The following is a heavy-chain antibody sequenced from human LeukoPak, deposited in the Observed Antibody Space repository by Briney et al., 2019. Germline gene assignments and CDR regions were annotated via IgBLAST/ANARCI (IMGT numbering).Heavy chain of an antibody. D-gene: IGHD5-18*01. CDR1: GFTFSTYA. CDR2: ISTSSSYT. J-gene: IGHJ4*02. CDR3: ARVSRGYNYGYVDY. V-gene: IGHV3-21*01. Sequence: PGGSLRLSCVASGFTFSTYAMSWVRQAPGKGLEWVSSISTSSSYTYYADSVKGRFTISRDNAKNSLYLQMNSLRAEDTAVYYCARVSRGYNYGYVDYWGQGTLVTVSS.